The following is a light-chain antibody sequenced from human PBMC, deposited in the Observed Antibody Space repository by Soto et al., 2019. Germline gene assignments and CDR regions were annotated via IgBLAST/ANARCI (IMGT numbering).Light chain of an antibody. CDR2: DNN. Sequence: QSVLTQPPSASGTPGQRVTISCSGSSSNIGINAVNWYQQLPGTGPKLVIYDNNQRPSGVPDLFSGSKSATSASLAISGLQSEDEADYSCAAWDDSLNGLVFGSGTKLTVL. CDR1: SSNIGINA. J-gene: IGLJ1*01. V-gene: IGLV1-44*01. CDR3: AAWDDSLNGLV.